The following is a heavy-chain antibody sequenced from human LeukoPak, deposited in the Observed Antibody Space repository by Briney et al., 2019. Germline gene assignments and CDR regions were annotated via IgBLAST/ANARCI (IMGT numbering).Heavy chain of an antibody. CDR1: GGSISTYY. CDR3: ATSGGYSSPFGY. CDR2: IYASGST. Sequence: SETLYLTCTVSGGSISTYYCNWIRQPPGKGLEWIGYIYASGSTNYNPSLQSRVTISVDTSKNQFSLDLRSVTAADTAVYYCATSGGYSSPFGYWGQGTLVVVSS. J-gene: IGHJ4*02. D-gene: IGHD3-10*01. V-gene: IGHV4-4*09.